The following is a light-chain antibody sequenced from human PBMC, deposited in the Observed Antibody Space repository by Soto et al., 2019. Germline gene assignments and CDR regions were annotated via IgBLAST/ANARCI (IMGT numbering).Light chain of an antibody. V-gene: IGKV3-20*01. CDR1: QRVPTKY. CDR2: GAS. J-gene: IGKJ4*01. CDR3: QQYADSPLT. Sequence: ERVMTQSPAALSGSPGERATLSCRASQRVPTKYLAWFQQKPGQAPRLLIYGASSRATGIPDRFSGSGSGTDFTLTISRLEPEDFAVYYCQQYADSPLTFGGGTKV.